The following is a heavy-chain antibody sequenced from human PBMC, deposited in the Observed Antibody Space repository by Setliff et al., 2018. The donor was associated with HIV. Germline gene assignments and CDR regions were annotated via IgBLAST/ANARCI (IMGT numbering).Heavy chain of an antibody. CDR2: ISYDGSNK. CDR3: ARDRMYYYDSSGLGGAFDI. V-gene: IGHV3-30-3*01. Sequence: TGGSLRLSCAASGFTFSSYAMHWVRQAPGKGLEWVAVISYDGSNKYYADSVKGRFTISRDNSKNTLYLQMNSLRAEDTAVYYCARDRMYYYDSSGLGGAFDIWGQGTMVTVSS. J-gene: IGHJ3*02. D-gene: IGHD3-22*01. CDR1: GFTFSSYA.